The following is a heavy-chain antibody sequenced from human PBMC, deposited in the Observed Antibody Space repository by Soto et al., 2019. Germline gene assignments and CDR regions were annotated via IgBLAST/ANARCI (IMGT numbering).Heavy chain of an antibody. CDR2: IIPIFGTA. V-gene: IGHV1-69*12. D-gene: IGHD1-1*01. CDR3: ARAAGTTGFERYGMDV. J-gene: IGHJ6*02. Sequence: QVQLVQSGAEVKKPGSSVKVSCKASGGTFSSYAISWVRQAPGQGLEWMGGIIPIFGTANYAQKFQGRVTITADESTSTADMELSSLRSEDTAVYYCARAAGTTGFERYGMDVWGQGTTVTVSS. CDR1: GGTFSSYA.